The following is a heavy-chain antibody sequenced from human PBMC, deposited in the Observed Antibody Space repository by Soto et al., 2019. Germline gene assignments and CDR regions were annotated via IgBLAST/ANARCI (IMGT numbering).Heavy chain of an antibody. V-gene: IGHV1-69*06. CDR3: ARGTGVVPPDYYYYGMDV. D-gene: IGHD3-3*01. CDR1: GGTFSSYA. J-gene: IGHJ6*02. CDR2: IIPIFGTA. Sequence: VKVSCKASGGTFSSYAISWVRQAPGQGLEWMGGIIPIFGTANYAQKFQGRVTITADKSTSTAYMELSSLRSEDTAVYYCARGTGVVPPDYYYYGMDVWGQGTTVTVSS.